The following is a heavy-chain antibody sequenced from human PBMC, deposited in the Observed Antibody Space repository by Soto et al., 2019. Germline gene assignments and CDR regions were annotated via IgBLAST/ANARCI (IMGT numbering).Heavy chain of an antibody. D-gene: IGHD4-17*01. CDR3: ARDPDYGGKTPFS. CDR1: GGTFSSYT. V-gene: IGHV1-69*08. CDR2: IIPILGIA. Sequence: QVQLVQSGAEVKKPGSSVKVSCKASGGTFSSYTISWVRQAPGQGLEWMGRIIPILGIANYAQKFQGRVTITADKSTSTAYMELSILRSEDTAVYYCARDPDYGGKTPFSWGQGTLVTVSS. J-gene: IGHJ5*02.